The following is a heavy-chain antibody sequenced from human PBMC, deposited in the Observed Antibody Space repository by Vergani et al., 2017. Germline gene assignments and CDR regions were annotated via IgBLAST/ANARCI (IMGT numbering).Heavy chain of an antibody. CDR1: GGTFSSYA. Sequence: QVQLVQSGAEVKKPGSSVKVSCKASGGTFSSYAISWVRQAPGQGLEWMGGIIPIFGTANYAQKFQGRVTITADKSTSTAYMELSSLRAEDTAVYYCANWRDGDHPFYYYYGMDVWGQGTTVTVSS. CDR3: ANWRDGDHPFYYYYGMDV. J-gene: IGHJ6*02. CDR2: IIPIFGTA. V-gene: IGHV1-69*06. D-gene: IGHD4-17*01.